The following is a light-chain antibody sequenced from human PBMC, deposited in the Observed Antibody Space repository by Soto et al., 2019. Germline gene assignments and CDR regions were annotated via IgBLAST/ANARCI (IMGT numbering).Light chain of an antibody. CDR3: QQYESYSPWK. Sequence: DIQMTHSPSALSASVGDRATITCRASQSISSWFAWYQQKPGKAPKLLSYDASTLQSGVPSRYSGSGSGTEFTLTIRNLQPDDFATYYCQQYESYSPWKFGQGTRV. CDR1: QSISSW. CDR2: DAS. V-gene: IGKV1-5*01. J-gene: IGKJ1*01.